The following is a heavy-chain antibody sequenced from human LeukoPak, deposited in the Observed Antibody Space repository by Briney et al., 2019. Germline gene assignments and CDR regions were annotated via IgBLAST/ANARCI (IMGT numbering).Heavy chain of an antibody. Sequence: SETLSLTCAVYGGSFSGYYWSWIRQPPGKGLEWIGEINHSGSTNYNPSLKSRVTISVDTSKNHFSLKLSSVTAADTAVYYCARIEYSSSCDCWGQGTLVTVSS. CDR1: GGSFSGYY. CDR3: ARIEYSSSCDC. CDR2: INHSGST. J-gene: IGHJ4*02. D-gene: IGHD6-6*01. V-gene: IGHV4-34*01.